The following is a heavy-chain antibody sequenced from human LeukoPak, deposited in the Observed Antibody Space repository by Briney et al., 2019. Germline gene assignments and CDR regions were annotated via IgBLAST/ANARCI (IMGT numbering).Heavy chain of an antibody. CDR3: ARDVNTNTNWNYYYYYSMDV. CDR1: GDSVSSNSAA. Sequence: SQTLSLTCAISGDSVSSNSAAWNWIRQSPSRGLEWLGRTYYRSKWYNDYAVSVKSRITINPDTSKNQFSLQLNSVTPEDTAVYYCARDVNTNTNWNYYYYYSMDVWGKGTTVTVSS. D-gene: IGHD1-1*01. V-gene: IGHV6-1*01. J-gene: IGHJ6*03. CDR2: TYYRSKWYN.